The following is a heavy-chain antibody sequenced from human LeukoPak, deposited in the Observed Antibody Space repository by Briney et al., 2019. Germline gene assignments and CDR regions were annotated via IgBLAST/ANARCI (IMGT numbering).Heavy chain of an antibody. CDR3: ARTTEEFYGSGKFRRYYSYYYYMDV. V-gene: IGHV4-59*01. Sequence: SETLSLTRTVSGGPISSYYWSWIRPPPRKGLAWVGYVHYSGRVHYNPSLTSRVTISVDTSKNQFSLKLSSVTAADTAVYYCARTTEEFYGSGKFRRYYSYYYYMDVWGKGTTVTVSS. D-gene: IGHD3-10*01. J-gene: IGHJ6*03. CDR1: GGPISSYY. CDR2: VHYSGRV.